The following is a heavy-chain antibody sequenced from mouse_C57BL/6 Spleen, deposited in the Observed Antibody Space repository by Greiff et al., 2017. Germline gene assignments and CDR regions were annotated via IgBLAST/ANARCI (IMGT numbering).Heavy chain of an antibody. CDR1: GFSLTSYG. D-gene: IGHD2-4*01. J-gene: IGHJ3*01. Sequence: QVQLQQSGPGLVQPSQSLSITCTVSGFSLTSYGVHWVRQSPGKGLEWLGVIWSGGSTDYHAAFLSRLGISKEDSKCRVFFKMNSLRAYDAAIYYCGRNLDDYDGFAYWGQGTLVTVSA. V-gene: IGHV2-2*01. CDR2: IWSGGST. CDR3: GRNLDDYDGFAY.